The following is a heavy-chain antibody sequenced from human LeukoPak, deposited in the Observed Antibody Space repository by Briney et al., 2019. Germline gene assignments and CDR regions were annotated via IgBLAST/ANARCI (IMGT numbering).Heavy chain of an antibody. D-gene: IGHD3-22*01. CDR2: IIPILGIA. V-gene: IGHV1-69*04. CDR1: GGTFSSYA. J-gene: IGHJ5*02. Sequence: ASVKVSCKASGGTFSSYAISWVRQAPGQGLEWMGRIIPILGIANYAQKFQGRVTITADKSTSTAYMELSSLRSEDTAVYYCARDGDYDSSLSRLDPWGQGTLVTVSS. CDR3: ARDGDYDSSLSRLDP.